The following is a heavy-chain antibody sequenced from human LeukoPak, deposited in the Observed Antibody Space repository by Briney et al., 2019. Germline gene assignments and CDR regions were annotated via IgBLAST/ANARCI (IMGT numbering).Heavy chain of an antibody. Sequence: GGFLRLSCAASGFTFSSYSMNWVRQAPGKGLEWVSSISTSSGYIYYSDSVKGRFTISRDNAKNSLFLQMNSLRAEDTAVYYCARDHYWLEYCSNGVCQDSFDIWGQGTMVTVSS. CDR3: ARDHYWLEYCSNGVCQDSFDI. CDR2: ISTSSGYI. J-gene: IGHJ3*02. CDR1: GFTFSSYS. V-gene: IGHV3-21*01. D-gene: IGHD2-8*01.